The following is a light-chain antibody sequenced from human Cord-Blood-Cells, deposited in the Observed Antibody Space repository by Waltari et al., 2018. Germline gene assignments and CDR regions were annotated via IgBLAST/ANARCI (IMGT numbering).Light chain of an antibody. CDR1: SGHSSYA. V-gene: IGLV4-69*01. Sequence: QLVLTQSPSASASLGASVKLTCTLSSGHSSYAIACHQQQPEKGPRYLMKLNSDGSHSKGDGIPDRFSGSSSGAEHYLTISSLQSEDEADYYCQTWGTGIHWVFGGGTKLTVL. CDR2: LNSDGSH. CDR3: QTWGTGIHWV. J-gene: IGLJ3*02.